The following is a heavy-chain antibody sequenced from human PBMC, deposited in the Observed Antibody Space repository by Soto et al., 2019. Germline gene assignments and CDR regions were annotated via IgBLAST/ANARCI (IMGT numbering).Heavy chain of an antibody. CDR2: ISGSDDST. D-gene: IGHD6-6*01. J-gene: IGHJ4*02. Sequence: PGGSLRLSCAASGFTFSNSAMSWVRQAPGKGLEWVSVISGSDDSTYYADSVKGRFTISRDNSKNTLYLQMNSLRAEDTAVYYCAKRSSSSTFDYWGQGTLVTVSS. V-gene: IGHV3-23*01. CDR3: AKRSSSSTFDY. CDR1: GFTFSNSA.